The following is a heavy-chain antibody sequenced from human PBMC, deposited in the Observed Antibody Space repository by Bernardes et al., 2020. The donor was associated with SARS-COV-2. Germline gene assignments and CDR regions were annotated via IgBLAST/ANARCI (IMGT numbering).Heavy chain of an antibody. D-gene: IGHD1-7*01. CDR3: WSSPTTPV. CDR1: GFSFTDSW. V-gene: IGHV3-74*03. Sequence: GGSLRLSCAASGFSFTDSWMHWVRQAPGKGLIWLSYINPDGSRTTYADSVRGRFIVSRDNARNTLFLQMNSVTAEDTAVYYCWSSPTTPVWGQGTLVSVSS. J-gene: IGHJ4*02. CDR2: INPDGSRT.